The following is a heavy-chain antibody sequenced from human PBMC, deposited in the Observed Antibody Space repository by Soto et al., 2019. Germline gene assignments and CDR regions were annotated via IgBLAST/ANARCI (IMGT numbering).Heavy chain of an antibody. V-gene: IGHV3-23*01. Sequence: PGGSLRLSCTTSGFSFASFAMTWVRQAPGKGLEWVATISGSDGKTYYLDSVKRRFSISRDTSRNTLYLQMNSLRADDTAIYYCAKWSYLDYWGQGTRVTVSS. CDR3: AKWSYLDY. CDR2: ISGSDGKT. D-gene: IGHD3-3*01. CDR1: GFSFASFA. J-gene: IGHJ4*02.